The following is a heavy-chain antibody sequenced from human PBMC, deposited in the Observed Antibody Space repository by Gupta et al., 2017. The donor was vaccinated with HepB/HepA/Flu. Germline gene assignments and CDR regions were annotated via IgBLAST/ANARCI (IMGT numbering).Heavy chain of an antibody. CDR2: ISAYNGRT. D-gene: IGHD3-16*01. CDR1: GYTFRNYG. Sequence: QVQLVQSGGEVRTPGASVKLSCRASGYTFRNYGFTWVRQAPGQGLEWIGWISAYNGRTDYAQKFQGRVSMTTEPSTNTAYMELRSLRSDDTAVYYCGRWGPLYYYMDVWGKGTTVTVSS. CDR3: GRWGPLYYYMDV. V-gene: IGHV1-18*01. J-gene: IGHJ6*03.